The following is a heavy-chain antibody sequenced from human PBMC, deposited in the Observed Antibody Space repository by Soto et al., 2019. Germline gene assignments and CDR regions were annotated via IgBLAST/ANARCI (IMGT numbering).Heavy chain of an antibody. D-gene: IGHD3-10*01. V-gene: IGHV3-23*01. J-gene: IGHJ4*02. Sequence: GGSLRLSCAASGFTFRTYAMNWVRQAPGKGLEWISAISGSGSFTHYADSVRGRFTISRDNSQNQLYLQMNNLRGDDTAMYYCAKIPTSSGSSKFDYWGQGIQVTVSS. CDR3: AKIPTSSGSSKFDY. CDR1: GFTFRTYA. CDR2: ISGSGSFT.